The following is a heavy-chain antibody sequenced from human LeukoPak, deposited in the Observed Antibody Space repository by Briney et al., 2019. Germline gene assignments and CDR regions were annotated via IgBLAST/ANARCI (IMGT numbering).Heavy chain of an antibody. CDR1: GYTFTGYY. CDR2: INPNSGGT. V-gene: IGHV1-2*02. Sequence: ASVKVSCKASGYTFTGYYVHWVRQAPGQGLEWMGWINPNSGGTNYAQKFQGRVTMTRDTSISTAYMELSRLRSDDTAVYYCARVGNRYCSGGSCYTVGFKDFDYWGQGTLVTVSS. CDR3: ARVGNRYCSGGSCYTVGFKDFDY. D-gene: IGHD2-15*01. J-gene: IGHJ4*02.